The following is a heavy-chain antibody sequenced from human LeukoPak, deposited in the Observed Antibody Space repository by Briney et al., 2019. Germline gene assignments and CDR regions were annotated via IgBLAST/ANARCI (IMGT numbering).Heavy chain of an antibody. CDR2: IYYSGRT. CDR3: ARLGAVDIVTTGWFYP. CDR1: GGSISSSSYY. Sequence: TSETLSLTCTVSGGSISSSSYYWGWIRQPPGKGLEWIGSIYYSGRTFYNPSLKSRVTISVDTSKNQFSLKLSSVTAADTAIYYCARLGAVDIVTTGWFYPWGQGTLVTVSS. V-gene: IGHV4-39*01. D-gene: IGHD5-12*01. J-gene: IGHJ5*02.